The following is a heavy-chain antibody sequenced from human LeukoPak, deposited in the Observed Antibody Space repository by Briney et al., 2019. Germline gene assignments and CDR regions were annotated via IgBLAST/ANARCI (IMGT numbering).Heavy chain of an antibody. CDR3: AKVSVVPAATRWFDP. J-gene: IGHJ5*02. Sequence: GGSLRLSCSATGFTFSSYWMGWVRQAPGKGLKWVANIKQDGTEKNYVDSVKGRFTISRDNSKNTLYLQMNSLRAEDAAVYYCAKVSVVPAATRWFDPWGQGTLVTVSS. CDR1: GFTFSSYW. CDR2: IKQDGTEK. D-gene: IGHD2-2*01. V-gene: IGHV3-7*03.